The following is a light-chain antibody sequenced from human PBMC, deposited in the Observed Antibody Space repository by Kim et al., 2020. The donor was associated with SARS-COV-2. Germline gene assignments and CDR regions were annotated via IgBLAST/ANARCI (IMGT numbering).Light chain of an antibody. CDR1: QDIRNE. V-gene: IGKV1-17*01. CDR3: LQNNTYLIT. CDR2: GAS. J-gene: IGKJ5*01. Sequence: AYVGDRVTITSRASQDIRNELGCYQQNPGSAPKRMIYGASSLQSGVPSRFSGSGSGTEFPLTSSSLQPEDFATYFCLQNNTYLITFGQGTRLEIK.